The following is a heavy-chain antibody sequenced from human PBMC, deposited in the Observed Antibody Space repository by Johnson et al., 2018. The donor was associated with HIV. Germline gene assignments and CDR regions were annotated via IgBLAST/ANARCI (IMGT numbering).Heavy chain of an antibody. V-gene: IGHV3-23*04. CDR1: GFTFSSYA. Sequence: VQLVESGGGLVQPGGSLRLSCAASGFTFSSYAMSWVRQAPGKGLEWVSAISGSGGSTYYADSVKGRFTISRDNSKNTLYLQMNSLRAEDTAVYYCARSPGIVGAKGDAFDIWGQGTMVTVSS. D-gene: IGHD1-26*01. J-gene: IGHJ3*02. CDR3: ARSPGIVGAKGDAFDI. CDR2: ISGSGGST.